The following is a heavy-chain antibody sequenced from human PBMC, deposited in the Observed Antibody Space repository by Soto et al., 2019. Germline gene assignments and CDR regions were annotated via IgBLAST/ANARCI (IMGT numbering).Heavy chain of an antibody. CDR2: IYPGDHET. V-gene: IGHV5-51*01. D-gene: IGHD6-13*01. Sequence: GESLKISCQCSGYTFSNFWIGWVRQLPGQGLEWMGIIYPGDHETRYSPSFLGKVTISADKSINTAYLQWSSLEASDSAFYFCERSPRSSPYFDVWGQGALVTVSS. CDR1: GYTFSNFW. J-gene: IGHJ4*02. CDR3: ERSPRSSPYFDV.